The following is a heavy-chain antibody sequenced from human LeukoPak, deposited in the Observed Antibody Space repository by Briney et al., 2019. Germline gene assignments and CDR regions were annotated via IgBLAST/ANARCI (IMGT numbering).Heavy chain of an antibody. CDR2: IYHDGST. D-gene: IGHD5-18*01. Sequence: SETLSLTCAVSGGSISSSNWWIWVRQSPEKGLEWIGEIYHDGSTNYNPSLKSRVTISMDKSKNQLSLKLNFVTAADTAVYYCARDRGGYTYSHGYWGQGTLVTVSS. CDR1: GGSISSSNW. V-gene: IGHV4-4*02. J-gene: IGHJ4*02. CDR3: ARDRGGYTYSHGY.